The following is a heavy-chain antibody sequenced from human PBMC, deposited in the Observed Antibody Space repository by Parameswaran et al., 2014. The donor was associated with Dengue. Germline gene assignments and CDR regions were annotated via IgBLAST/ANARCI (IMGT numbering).Heavy chain of an antibody. Sequence: PGASVKVSCKASGYTFTSYGISWVRQAPGQGLEWMGWISAYNGNTNYAQKLQGRVTMTTDTSTSTAYMELRSLRSDDTAVYYCARDLGVIKVGATGTVSWFDPWGQGTLVTVSS. D-gene: IGHD1-26*01. CDR2: ISAYNGNT. CDR1: GYTFTSYG. J-gene: IGHJ5*02. CDR3: ARDLGVIKVGATGTVSWFDP. V-gene: IGHV1-18*01.